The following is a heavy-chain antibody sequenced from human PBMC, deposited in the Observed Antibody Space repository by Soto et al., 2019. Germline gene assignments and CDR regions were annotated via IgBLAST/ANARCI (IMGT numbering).Heavy chain of an antibody. D-gene: IGHD5-18*01. V-gene: IGHV1-3*01. CDR1: GYAFTSYC. Sequence: ASIKGSCEASGYAFTSYCMHWVRQAPVQRLEWMGWINAGNGNTKYSQKFQGRVTITRDTSASTAYMELSSLRSEDTAVYYCARDRKRGGYSYGLDYWGQGTLVTVSS. CDR2: INAGNGNT. CDR3: ARDRKRGGYSYGLDY. J-gene: IGHJ4*02.